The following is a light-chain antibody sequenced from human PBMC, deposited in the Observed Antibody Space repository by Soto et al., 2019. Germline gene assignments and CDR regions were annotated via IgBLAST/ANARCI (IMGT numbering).Light chain of an antibody. CDR1: QRVISSY. CDR3: QQYGSTPLT. Sequence: EIVMTQSPATLSVSPGERVTLSCRASQRVISSYLAWYQQKPGQAPRLLIFGATNRETGIPDRFSGSGSGTDFTLTINRLEPEDFAVYSCQQYGSTPLTFGQGTKVDIK. V-gene: IGKV3-20*01. J-gene: IGKJ1*01. CDR2: GAT.